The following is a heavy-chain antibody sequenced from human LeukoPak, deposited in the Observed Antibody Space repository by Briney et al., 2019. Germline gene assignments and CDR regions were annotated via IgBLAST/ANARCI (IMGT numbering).Heavy chain of an antibody. Sequence: PSETLSLTCAVYGGSFSGYYWSWIRQPPGRGLEWIGEINHSGSTNYNPSLKSGVTISVDTPKNQFSLKLSSVTAADTAVYYCARGGDYDFWSGKNYYYYYMDVWGKGTTVTVSS. V-gene: IGHV4-34*01. CDR3: ARGGDYDFWSGKNYYYYYMDV. CDR1: GGSFSGYY. D-gene: IGHD3-3*01. CDR2: INHSGST. J-gene: IGHJ6*03.